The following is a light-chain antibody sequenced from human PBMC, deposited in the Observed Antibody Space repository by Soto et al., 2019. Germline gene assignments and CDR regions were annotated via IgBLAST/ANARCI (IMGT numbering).Light chain of an antibody. CDR3: ISYTGSRTSYV. CDR1: ISYVGSYDH. CDR2: EVS. Sequence: QSVLTQPASGCGSPGQSITISCTGTISYVGSYDHVAWYQQFPGKTPKLIIYEVSNRPSGVSSRFYGSKSGNPASLTISGLQAEHEADYYCISYTGSRTSYVFGSGTTVTGL. J-gene: IGLJ1*01. V-gene: IGLV2-14*01.